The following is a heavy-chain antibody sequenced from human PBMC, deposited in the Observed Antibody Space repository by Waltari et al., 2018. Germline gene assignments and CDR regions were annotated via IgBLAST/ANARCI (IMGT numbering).Heavy chain of an antibody. CDR2: INPNRGGT. CDR1: GYTFTGYY. J-gene: IGHJ4*02. Sequence: QVQLVQSGAEVKKPGASVKVSCKASGYTFTGYYMHWVRQAPGQGLEWMGWINPNRGGTNDAQKFQGRVTMTRDTSSSTAYMELSRLRSDDTAVYYCAREGTAIWGAGVYFPFDYWGQGTLVTVSS. D-gene: IGHD5-18*01. V-gene: IGHV1-2*02. CDR3: AREGTAIWGAGVYFPFDY.